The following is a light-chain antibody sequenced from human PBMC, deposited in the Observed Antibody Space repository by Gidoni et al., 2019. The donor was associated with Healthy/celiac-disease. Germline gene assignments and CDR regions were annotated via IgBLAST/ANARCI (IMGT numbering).Light chain of an antibody. CDR2: AAS. V-gene: IGKV1-8*01. Sequence: AIRMTQSPSSFSASTGDRVTITFRASQGISSYLAWYQQKPGKAPKLLIYAASTLQSGVPSRFSGSGSGTDFTLPISCLQSEDFATYYCQQYYSYPPVTFGQGTKVEIK. CDR3: QQYYSYPPVT. J-gene: IGKJ1*01. CDR1: QGISSY.